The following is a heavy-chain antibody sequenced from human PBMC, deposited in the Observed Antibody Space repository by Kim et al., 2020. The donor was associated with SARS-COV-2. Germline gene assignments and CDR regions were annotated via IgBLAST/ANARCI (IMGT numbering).Heavy chain of an antibody. J-gene: IGHJ4*02. Sequence: GGSLRLSCAASGFTFSSYEMNWVRQAPGKGLGWVSYISSSGSTIYYADSVKGRFTISRDNAKNSLYLQMNSLRAEDTAVYYCASLSITMFGVVTRDYWGQGTLVTVSS. CDR3: ASLSITMFGVVTRDY. CDR2: ISSSGSTI. CDR1: GFTFSSYE. V-gene: IGHV3-48*03. D-gene: IGHD3-3*01.